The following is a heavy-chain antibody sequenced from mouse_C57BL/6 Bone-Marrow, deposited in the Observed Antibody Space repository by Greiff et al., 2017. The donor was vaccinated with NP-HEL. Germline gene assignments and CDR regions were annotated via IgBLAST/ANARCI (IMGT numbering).Heavy chain of an antibody. CDR3: ASPLWSSSYWYFDV. Sequence: QVQLKQSGPGLVQPSQSLSITCTVSGFSLTSYGVHWVRQSPGKGLEWLGVIWSGGSTDSNAAFISRLSISKDNSKSQVCFKMNSLQADDTAIYYCASPLWSSSYWYFDVWGTGTTVTVSS. CDR2: IWSGGST. D-gene: IGHD1-1*02. V-gene: IGHV2-2*01. J-gene: IGHJ1*03. CDR1: GFSLTSYG.